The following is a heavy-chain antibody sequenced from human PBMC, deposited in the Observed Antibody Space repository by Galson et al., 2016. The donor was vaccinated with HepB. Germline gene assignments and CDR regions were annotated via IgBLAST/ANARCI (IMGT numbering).Heavy chain of an antibody. D-gene: IGHD6-19*01. CDR1: GFTFSSFA. V-gene: IGHV3-23*01. Sequence: SLRLSCAASGFTFSSFAMSWVRQAPGKGLEWVSSIGGSGISTYYADSVQGRFTFSRDNSKNTLYLQMKSLRAEDTAVYYCAGLVAGGLWYFHLWGRGSLVTVSS. CDR3: AGLVAGGLWYFHL. CDR2: IGGSGIST. J-gene: IGHJ2*01.